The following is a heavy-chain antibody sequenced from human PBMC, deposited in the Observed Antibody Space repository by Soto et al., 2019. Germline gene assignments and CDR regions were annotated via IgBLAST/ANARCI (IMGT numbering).Heavy chain of an antibody. Sequence: QVQLVQSGAEVKKPGSSVKVSCKASGDTFSSYAISWVRQAPGQGLEWMGGIIPICGTANYAQKFQGRVTNAADESTSTAYMELSSLGSEDTAVYYCADLGYCSGGSCRFGWGQGTLVTVSS. CDR1: GDTFSSYA. CDR3: ADLGYCSGGSCRFG. J-gene: IGHJ1*01. D-gene: IGHD2-15*01. V-gene: IGHV1-69*01. CDR2: IIPICGTA.